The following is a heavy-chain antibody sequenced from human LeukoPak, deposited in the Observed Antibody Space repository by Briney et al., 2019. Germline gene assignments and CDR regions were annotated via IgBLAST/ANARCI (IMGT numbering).Heavy chain of an antibody. J-gene: IGHJ5*02. CDR3: AKDTCSSTNCSIDR. Sequence: GGSLRLSCAASGFTFSSNAMSWVRQAPGKGLEWVSAISGSDGNTYYADSVKGRFTISRDNSKNTLYLQMNSLRAEDTAVYYCAKDTCSSTNCSIDRWGQGTLVTVSS. V-gene: IGHV3-23*01. D-gene: IGHD2-2*01. CDR2: ISGSDGNT. CDR1: GFTFSSNA.